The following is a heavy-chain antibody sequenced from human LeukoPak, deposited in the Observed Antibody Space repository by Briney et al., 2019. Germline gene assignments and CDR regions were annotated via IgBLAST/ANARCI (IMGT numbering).Heavy chain of an antibody. CDR1: GGSFSGYY. J-gene: IGHJ6*03. Sequence: PSETLSLTCAVYGGSFSGYYWSWIRQPPGKGLEWIGEINHSGSTNYNPSLKSRVTISVDTSKNQFSLKLSSVTAADTAVYYCARGRIAVAGTLGYMDVWGKGTTVTVSS. D-gene: IGHD6-19*01. CDR2: INHSGST. CDR3: ARGRIAVAGTLGYMDV. V-gene: IGHV4-34*01.